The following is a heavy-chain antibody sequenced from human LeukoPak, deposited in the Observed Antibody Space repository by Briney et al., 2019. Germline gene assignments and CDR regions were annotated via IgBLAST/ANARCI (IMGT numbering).Heavy chain of an antibody. CDR1: GGSISSYY. J-gene: IGHJ4*02. Sequence: PSETLSLTCTVSGGSISSYYWSWIRQPPGTGLEWIGYIYYSGSTNYNPSLKSRVTISVDTSKNQFSLKLSSVTVADTAVYYCARVSPYYDSSGYYGRDLDYWGQGTLVTVSS. D-gene: IGHD3-22*01. V-gene: IGHV4-59*12. CDR2: IYYSGST. CDR3: ARVSPYYDSSGYYGRDLDY.